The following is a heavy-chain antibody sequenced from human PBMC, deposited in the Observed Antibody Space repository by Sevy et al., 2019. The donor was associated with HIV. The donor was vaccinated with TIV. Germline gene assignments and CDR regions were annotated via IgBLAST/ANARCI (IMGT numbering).Heavy chain of an antibody. D-gene: IGHD3-22*01. CDR2: ISASGYST. Sequence: GGSLRLSCAASGIAFSTYAMFWVRQAPGKGLEWVSSISASGYSTYYADSVKGRFTLSRDNSRNNLDLQMNSLRADDTAVYYCAKDFSDVYYYDSSATVDYWGQGTLVTVSS. V-gene: IGHV3-23*01. CDR1: GIAFSTYA. CDR3: AKDFSDVYYYDSSATVDY. J-gene: IGHJ4*02.